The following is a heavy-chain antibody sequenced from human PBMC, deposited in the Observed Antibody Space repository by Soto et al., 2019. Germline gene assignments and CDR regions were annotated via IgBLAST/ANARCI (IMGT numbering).Heavy chain of an antibody. CDR3: AYGAAAVTGVDY. Sequence: GESLKISCKGSRYSFTSYSISYELHMSGQGLQWMGRFDPRDSYTNYSPSFQGHVTISADKSISTAYLQWSSLKASDTAMYYCAYGAAAVTGVDYWFQGTLVTVSS. CDR1: RYSFTSYS. J-gene: IGHJ4*02. CDR2: FDPRDSYT. V-gene: IGHV5-10-1*01. D-gene: IGHD6-13*01.